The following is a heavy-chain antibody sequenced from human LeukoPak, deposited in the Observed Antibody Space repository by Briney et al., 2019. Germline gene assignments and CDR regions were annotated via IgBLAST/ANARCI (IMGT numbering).Heavy chain of an antibody. CDR2: INHSGST. CDR1: GGSFSGYY. Sequence: SETLSLTCAVYGGSFSGYYWSWIRQPPGKGLEWIGEINHSGSTNYNPSLKSRVTISVDTSENQFSLKLSSVTAADTAVYYCARVPSIAARPGYFQHWGQGTLVTVSS. CDR3: ARVPSIAARPGYFQH. D-gene: IGHD6-6*01. V-gene: IGHV4-34*01. J-gene: IGHJ1*01.